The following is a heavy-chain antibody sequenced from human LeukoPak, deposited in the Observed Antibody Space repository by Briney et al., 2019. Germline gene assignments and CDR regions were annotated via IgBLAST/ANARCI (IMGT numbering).Heavy chain of an antibody. J-gene: IGHJ4*02. Sequence: ASVNVSCQASVYTFTNYYVHWVRQAPGQGLEWMGIMNPSVGTTRYAQKFQHRVSMIRDTSMTTVYMELSSLRSGDTVVYYCAGHKSASITLIHWGQGSAVSVSS. D-gene: IGHD3-22*01. CDR2: MNPSVGTT. CDR3: AGHKSASITLIH. CDR1: VYTFTNYY. V-gene: IGHV1-46*01.